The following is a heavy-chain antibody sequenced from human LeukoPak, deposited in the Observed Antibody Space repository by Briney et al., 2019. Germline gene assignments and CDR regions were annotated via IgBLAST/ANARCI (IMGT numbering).Heavy chain of an antibody. CDR2: IYYSGST. CDR3: AAPSGWQPHYFDF. D-gene: IGHD6-19*01. J-gene: IGHJ4*02. Sequence: PSETLSLTCTVSGGSISSSSYYWGWIRQPPGKGLEWIGSIYYSGSTYYHPSLKSRVTISVDTSKNQFSLKLSSVTAADTAVYYCAAPSGWQPHYFDFWGQGTLVTVSS. V-gene: IGHV4-39*01. CDR1: GGSISSSSYY.